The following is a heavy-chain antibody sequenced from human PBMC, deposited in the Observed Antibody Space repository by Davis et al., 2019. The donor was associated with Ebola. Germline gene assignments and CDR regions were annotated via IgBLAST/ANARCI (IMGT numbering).Heavy chain of an antibody. CDR1: GYNFRDYW. Sequence: GESLKISCQGSGYNFRDYWIVWVRQMPGKGLECMGIIFPGDSDTRYSPSFQGQVTFSADKSISAAYLQWSSLKASDTAIYYCARQGGGSGRLTSFDYWGQGILVTVSS. V-gene: IGHV5-51*01. CDR3: ARQGGGSGRLTSFDY. CDR2: IFPGDSDT. J-gene: IGHJ4*02. D-gene: IGHD1-26*01.